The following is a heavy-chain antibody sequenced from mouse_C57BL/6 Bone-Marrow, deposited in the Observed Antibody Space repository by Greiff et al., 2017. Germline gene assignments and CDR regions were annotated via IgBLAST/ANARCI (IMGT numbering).Heavy chain of an antibody. CDR1: GFTFSDYG. J-gene: IGHJ4*01. CDR3: AGGNYEREMDY. Sequence: EVQLVESGGGLVKPGGSLKLSCAASGFTFSDYGMHWVRQAPEKGLEWVAYISSGSSTIYYADTVKGRFTISRDNAKNTLCLQMTSLRSEDTAMYYCAGGNYEREMDYWGQGTSVTVSS. V-gene: IGHV5-17*01. CDR2: ISSGSSTI. D-gene: IGHD2-1*01.